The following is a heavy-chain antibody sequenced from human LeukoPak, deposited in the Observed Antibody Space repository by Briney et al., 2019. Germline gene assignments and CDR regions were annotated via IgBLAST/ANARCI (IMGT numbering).Heavy chain of an antibody. V-gene: IGHV1-2*02. CDR1: GYTFTCYY. CDR3: AIGIITRATAGLGY. Sequence: ASVKVSCKASGYTFTCYYMHWVRQAPGQGLEWMGWINPNSARTNSAQKFQGRVTMTRDTSITTAYMELSRLRSDDPAVYYCAIGIITRATAGLGYWGQGTLVTVSS. CDR2: INPNSART. J-gene: IGHJ4*02. D-gene: IGHD3/OR15-3a*01.